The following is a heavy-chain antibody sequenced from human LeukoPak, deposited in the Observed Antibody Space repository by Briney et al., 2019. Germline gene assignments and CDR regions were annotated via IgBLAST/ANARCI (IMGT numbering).Heavy chain of an antibody. D-gene: IGHD3-22*01. CDR2: ISSSGSTI. J-gene: IGHJ4*02. CDR1: GFTFSSYE. CDR3: ARVPPYYDSSGTPFDY. V-gene: IGHV3-48*03. Sequence: GGSLRLSCAASGFTFSSYEMNWVRQAPGKGLEWVSYISSSGSTIYYADSVKGRFTISRDNAKNSLYLQMNSQRAEDTAVYYCARVPPYYDSSGTPFDYWGQGTLVTVSS.